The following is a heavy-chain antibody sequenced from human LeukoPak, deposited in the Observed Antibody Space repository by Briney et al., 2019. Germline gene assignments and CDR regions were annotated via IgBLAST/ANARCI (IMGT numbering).Heavy chain of an antibody. CDR1: GFTFSRSA. Sequence: GGSLRLSCAASGFTFSRSAMNWVRQAPGKGLEWVSSFSASGGTTYYADSVKGRFTISRGNSKNTLSVQMNSLRAEDTAVYYCAKANYSGSYYFDSWGQGTLVTVSS. D-gene: IGHD1-26*01. J-gene: IGHJ4*02. V-gene: IGHV3-23*01. CDR3: AKANYSGSYYFDS. CDR2: FSASGGTT.